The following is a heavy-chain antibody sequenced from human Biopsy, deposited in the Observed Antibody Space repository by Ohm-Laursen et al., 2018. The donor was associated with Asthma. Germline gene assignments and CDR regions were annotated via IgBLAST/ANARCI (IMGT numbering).Heavy chain of an antibody. CDR3: ARKAGSCISRTCYSLDF. Sequence: SVKVSCKSLGGTFNTYVIGWVRQAPGQGLEWMGGINSVFGTTTYPQKFQDRVTITADDSTSTVYMELSSLRSKDTAVYYCARKAGSCISRTCYSLDFWGQGTLVTVPS. V-gene: IGHV1-69*13. D-gene: IGHD2-2*01. J-gene: IGHJ4*02. CDR2: INSVFGTT. CDR1: GGTFNTYV.